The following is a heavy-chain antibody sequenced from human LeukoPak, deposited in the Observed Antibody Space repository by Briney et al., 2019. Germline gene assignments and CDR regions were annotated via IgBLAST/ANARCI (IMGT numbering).Heavy chain of an antibody. CDR3: ARELAYYYGSGSSDY. CDR2: IYSGGST. CDR1: GFTVSSNY. V-gene: IGHV3-66*01. D-gene: IGHD3-10*01. Sequence: GGSLRLSCAASGFTVSSNYMSWVRQAPGKGLEWVSVIYSGGSTYYADSVKGRFTISRDNSKNTLYLQMNSLRAEDTAVYYCARELAYYYGSGSSDYWGQGTLVTVSS. J-gene: IGHJ4*02.